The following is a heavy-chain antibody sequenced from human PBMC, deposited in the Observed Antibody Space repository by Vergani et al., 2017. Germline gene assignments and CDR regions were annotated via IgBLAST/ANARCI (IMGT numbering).Heavy chain of an antibody. CDR3: ATGLGYYDDSSGYFPFDY. CDR2: INPSGGST. Sequence: QVQLVQSGAEVKKPGASVKVSCKASGYTFTSYYMHWVRQAPGQGLEWMGIINPSGGSTSYAQKYQGRVTMTRDTSTSTVYMELSSLRSEDTAVYYCATGLGYYDDSSGYFPFDYWGQGTLVTVSS. CDR1: GYTFTSYY. D-gene: IGHD3-22*01. J-gene: IGHJ4*02. V-gene: IGHV1-46*03.